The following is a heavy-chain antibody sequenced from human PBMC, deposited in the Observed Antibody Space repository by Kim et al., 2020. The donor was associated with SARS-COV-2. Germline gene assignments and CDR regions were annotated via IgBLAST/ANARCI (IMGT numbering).Heavy chain of an antibody. V-gene: IGHV4-59*01. Sequence: PSLKGRVTISVDTSKNQFSRKLSSVTAADTAVYYCARVPLRDYVWGAFDYWGQGTLVTVSS. CDR3: ARVPLRDYVWGAFDY. D-gene: IGHD3-16*01. J-gene: IGHJ4*02.